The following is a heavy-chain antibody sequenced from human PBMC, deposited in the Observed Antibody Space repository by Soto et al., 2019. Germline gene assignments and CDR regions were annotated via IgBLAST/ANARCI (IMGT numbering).Heavy chain of an antibody. CDR3: ATDSPGSLYRGVFDS. J-gene: IGHJ4*02. CDR2: IKSETDGGTP. CDR1: GFTFSNAW. Sequence: EVQLVESGGGLVKPGGPLRLSCAASGFTFSNAWMPWVRRAPGKGLEWGGRIKSETDGGTPDYGAPVKGRFTISGDDSESTVYLQLNSLKTDDTAVYYCATDSPGSLYRGVFDSWCQGTLVTVS. D-gene: IGHD2-8*01. V-gene: IGHV3-15*01.